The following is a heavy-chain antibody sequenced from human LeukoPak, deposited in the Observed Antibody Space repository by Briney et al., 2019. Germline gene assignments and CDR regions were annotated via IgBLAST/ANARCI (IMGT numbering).Heavy chain of an antibody. V-gene: IGHV3-48*02. CDR3: ARGLYCSGGSCYFDS. CDR2: VSSLSNTI. Sequence: ETGGSLRLSCVASGFPFTDYSMNWVRQAPGKGLEWVSFVSSLSNTIYYADSVKGRFTISRGNAKNSLYLQMNSLRDEDTAVYYCARGLYCSGGSCYFDSWGQGTLVTVSS. CDR1: GFPFTDYS. J-gene: IGHJ4*02. D-gene: IGHD2-15*01.